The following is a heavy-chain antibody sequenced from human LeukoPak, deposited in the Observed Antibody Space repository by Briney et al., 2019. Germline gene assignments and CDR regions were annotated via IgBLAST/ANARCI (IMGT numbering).Heavy chain of an antibody. CDR2: INQDGSGK. V-gene: IGHV3-7*04. J-gene: IGHJ4*02. D-gene: IGHD1-26*01. CDR1: GFTFSSYW. Sequence: PGESLRLSCAASGFTFSSYWMSWVRQAPGKGLEWVANINQDGSGKYYVDSVKGRFTISRDNAKNSLYLQMNSLRAEDTAVYYCARDEPNLYSRGLGWGQGTLVTVLS. CDR3: ARDEPNLYSRGLG.